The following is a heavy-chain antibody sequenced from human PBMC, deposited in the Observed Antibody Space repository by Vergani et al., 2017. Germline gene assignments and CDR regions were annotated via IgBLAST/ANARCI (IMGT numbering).Heavy chain of an antibody. J-gene: IGHJ4*02. CDR3: TTAVGPSGCCGVIDV. D-gene: IGHD1-26*01. Sequence: EVQLVESGGGLVKPGGSLRLSCAASGFTFSNAWMSWVRQAPGKGLEWVGRIKRKTDGGSTDDAAPVKGRFTITREDSKNTLYLQMNSLKTEETAVYYWTTAVGPSGCCGVIDVWGQGTLVTVSS. CDR2: IKRKTDGGST. V-gene: IGHV3-15*01. CDR1: GFTFSNAW.